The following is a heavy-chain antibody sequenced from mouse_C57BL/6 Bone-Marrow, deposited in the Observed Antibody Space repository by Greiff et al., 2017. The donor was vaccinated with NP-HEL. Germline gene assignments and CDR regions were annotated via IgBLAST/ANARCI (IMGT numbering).Heavy chain of an antibody. CDR3: ARWGTDWYFDV. Sequence: QVQLQQSGAELARPGASVKLSCKASGYTFTSYGISWVKQRTGQGLEWIGEIYPRRGNTYYNEKFKGKATLTADKSSSTAYMELRSLTSEDSAVYFCARWGTDWYFDVWGTGTTVTVSS. CDR1: GYTFTSYG. D-gene: IGHD2-14*01. CDR2: IYPRRGNT. J-gene: IGHJ1*03. V-gene: IGHV1-81*01.